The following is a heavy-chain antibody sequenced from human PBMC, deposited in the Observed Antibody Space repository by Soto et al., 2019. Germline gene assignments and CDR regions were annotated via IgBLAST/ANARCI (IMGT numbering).Heavy chain of an antibody. Sequence: QVQLVESGGGVVQPGRSLRLSCAASGFTFSNFGMHWGRQAPGKGLEWVAAISADGSDKYFSDSVKGRFTISRDNSKNTLFLQMNSVRVEDTAVYYCTKGSEVARQELDYWGQRALVTVSS. CDR3: TKGSEVARQELDY. V-gene: IGHV3-30*18. D-gene: IGHD3-3*01. J-gene: IGHJ4*02. CDR1: GFTFSNFG. CDR2: ISADGSDK.